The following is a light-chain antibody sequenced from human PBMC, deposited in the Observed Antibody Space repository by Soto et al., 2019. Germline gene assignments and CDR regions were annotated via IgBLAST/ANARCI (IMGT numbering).Light chain of an antibody. CDR2: DAS. CDR3: QQYNDEPWT. CDR1: QNIGNW. V-gene: IGKV1-5*01. Sequence: DIQMTQSPSTLSASVGDRVTITCRASQNIGNWLAWYQQKPGKTPDLLIYDASSLESGVPLRFSGSGSGTEFTLTISRLQTDDSATYYGQQYNDEPWTFGQGTKVEIK. J-gene: IGKJ1*01.